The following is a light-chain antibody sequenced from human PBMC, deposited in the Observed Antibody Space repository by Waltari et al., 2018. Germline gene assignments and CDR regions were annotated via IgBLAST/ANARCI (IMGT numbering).Light chain of an antibody. CDR1: QDIKQS. CDR3: QQYHSVPLT. V-gene: IGKV1-33*01. Sequence: IHLTQSPSSLSAPVGDRVTITCQASQDIKQSLNWFHQKPGTAPEVLIFDASNSQTGAPSRFSGSGSGTDFTFTISSLQPEDMGTYYCQQYHSVPLTFGGGTTVEIK. CDR2: DAS. J-gene: IGKJ4*01.